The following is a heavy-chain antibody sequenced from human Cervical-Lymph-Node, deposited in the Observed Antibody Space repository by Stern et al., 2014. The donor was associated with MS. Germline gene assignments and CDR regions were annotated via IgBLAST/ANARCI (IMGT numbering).Heavy chain of an antibody. V-gene: IGHV1-58*02. CDR2: IVVGSGNT. CDR3: AASGHAFYYYGMDV. Sequence: QLVESGPEVKKPGTSVKVSCKASGFTFTSSAMQWVRQARGQRLEWIGWIVVGSGNTNYAQKFQERVTITRDMSTSTAYMELSSLRSEDTAVYYCAASGHAFYYYGMDVWGQGTTVTVSS. J-gene: IGHJ6*02. CDR1: GFTFTSSA. D-gene: IGHD5-12*01.